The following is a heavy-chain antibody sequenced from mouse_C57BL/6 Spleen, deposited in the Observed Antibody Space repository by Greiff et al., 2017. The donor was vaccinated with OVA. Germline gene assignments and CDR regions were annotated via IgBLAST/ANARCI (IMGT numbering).Heavy chain of an antibody. V-gene: IGHV1-82*01. Sequence: VQLQQSGPELVKPGASVKISCKASGYAFSSSWMNWVKQRPGKGLEWIGRIDPGDGDTTYNGKFKGKATRTADKSSSTAYMQLSSLTSEDSAVYFCASAYGYGSSFWFEYSGQGTLVTVSA. CDR1: GYAFSSSW. D-gene: IGHD1-1*01. CDR3: ASAYGYGSSFWFEY. CDR2: IDPGDGDT. J-gene: IGHJ3*01.